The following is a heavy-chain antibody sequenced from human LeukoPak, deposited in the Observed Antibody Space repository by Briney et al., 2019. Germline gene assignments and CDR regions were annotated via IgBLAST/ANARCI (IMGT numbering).Heavy chain of an antibody. V-gene: IGHV3-23*01. J-gene: IGHJ4*02. D-gene: IGHD4-17*01. Sequence: PGGSLRLSCAASGFTFSSYAMSWVRQAPGKGLEWVSAISGSGGSTYYADSVKGRFTISRDNSKNTLYLQMNSLRAEDTAVYYCARAYGDSYYFDYWGQGTLVTVSS. CDR2: ISGSGGST. CDR3: ARAYGDSYYFDY. CDR1: GFTFSSYA.